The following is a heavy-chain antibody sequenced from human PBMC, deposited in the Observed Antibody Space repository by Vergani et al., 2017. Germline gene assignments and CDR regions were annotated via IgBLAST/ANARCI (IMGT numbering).Heavy chain of an antibody. V-gene: IGHV3-48*01. J-gene: IGHJ5*02. Sequence: QLVESGGGWVQPGGSLRLSCVVSGFDFSSYIMNWVRQAPGKGLEWVSFVSTGTKSQSYAESVKGRFTISRDSAKNSLYLQMDSLRAEDTAVYYCARDFEPVPSPFDPWGQGTLVTVSS. CDR3: ARDFEPVPSPFDP. CDR2: VSTGTKSQ. D-gene: IGHD3-9*01. CDR1: GFDFSSYI.